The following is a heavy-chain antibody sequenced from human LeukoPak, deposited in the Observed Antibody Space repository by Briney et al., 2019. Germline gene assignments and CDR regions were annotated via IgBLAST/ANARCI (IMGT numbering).Heavy chain of an antibody. CDR2: IYYSGST. CDR1: GGSISSSSYY. V-gene: IGHV4-39*01. J-gene: IGHJ4*02. Sequence: SETLSLTCTVSGGSISSSSYYWGWIRQPPGKGLEWIGSIYYSGSTYYNPSLKSRVTISVDTSKNRFSLKLSSVTAADTAVYYCASRTPTVTNYWGQGTLVTVSS. CDR3: ASRTPTVTNY. D-gene: IGHD4-17*01.